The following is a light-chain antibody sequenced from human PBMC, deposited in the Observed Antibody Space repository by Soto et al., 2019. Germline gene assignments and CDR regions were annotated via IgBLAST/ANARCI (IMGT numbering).Light chain of an antibody. CDR2: SHD. CDR1: SSNIGSNT. CDR3: ASWDDSLNGHVV. J-gene: IGLJ2*01. V-gene: IGLV1-44*01. Sequence: QAVVTQSPSASGTPGQRVTISCSGSSSNIGSNTVNWYQQLPGTAPKLLIYSHDQRPSGVPDRFSGSKSGTSASLAISGLQSEDEADYYCASWDDSLNGHVVFGGGTKLTVL.